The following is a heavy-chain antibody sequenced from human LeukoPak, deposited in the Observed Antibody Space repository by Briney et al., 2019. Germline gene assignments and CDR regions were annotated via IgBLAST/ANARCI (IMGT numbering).Heavy chain of an antibody. CDR3: ARGPYCYDSSGYLYY. D-gene: IGHD3-22*01. Sequence: ASVKVSCKASGYTFTGYYMHWVRQAPGQGLEWMGWINPNSGGTNYAQKFQGRVTMTRDTSISTAYMELSRLRSDDTAVYYCARGPYCYDSSGYLYYWGQGTLVTVSS. CDR1: GYTFTGYY. J-gene: IGHJ4*02. CDR2: INPNSGGT. V-gene: IGHV1-2*02.